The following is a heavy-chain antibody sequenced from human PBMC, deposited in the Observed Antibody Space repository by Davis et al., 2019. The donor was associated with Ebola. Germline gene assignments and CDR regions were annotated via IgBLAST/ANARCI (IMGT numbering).Heavy chain of an antibody. CDR2: ISYSGNT. D-gene: IGHD4-11*01. Sequence: PSETLSLTCTVSGGSISSEYWSWIRQPPGKGLEWIGYISYSGNTNYNPSLKSRVTVSVDTSKNQFSLQLSSVTAADTAVYYCTRALMTYSTLTTRYYYYGVDVWGQGTTVTVSS. CDR3: TRALMTYSTLTTRYYYYGVDV. V-gene: IGHV4-59*01. CDR1: GGSISSEY. J-gene: IGHJ6*02.